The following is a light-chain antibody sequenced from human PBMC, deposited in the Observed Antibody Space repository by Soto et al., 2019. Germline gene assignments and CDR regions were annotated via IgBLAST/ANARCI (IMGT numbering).Light chain of an antibody. CDR2: RND. J-gene: IGLJ3*02. Sequence: QSVLTQSPSASGAPGQRVAISCSGSSSNIGTNYVHWYQHLPGTAPKLLIYRNDQRPSGVPDRFSGSKSGTSASLAISGLRSEDESHYYCATWDDGLNGWVFGRGTKLTVL. CDR1: SSNIGTNY. V-gene: IGLV1-47*01. CDR3: ATWDDGLNGWV.